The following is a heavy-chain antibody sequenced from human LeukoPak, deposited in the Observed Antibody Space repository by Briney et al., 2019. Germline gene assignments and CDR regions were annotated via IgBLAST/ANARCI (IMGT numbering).Heavy chain of an antibody. CDR1: GYTFTGYY. D-gene: IGHD3-10*01. Sequence: ASVKVSCKASGYTFTGYYMHWVRQAPGQGLEWMGWINPNSGGTNSAQKFQGRVTMTRDTSISTAYMELSRLRSDDTAVYFCARVIGFGELSLGHWGQGTLVTVSS. CDR2: INPNSGGT. CDR3: ARVIGFGELSLGH. V-gene: IGHV1-2*02. J-gene: IGHJ4*02.